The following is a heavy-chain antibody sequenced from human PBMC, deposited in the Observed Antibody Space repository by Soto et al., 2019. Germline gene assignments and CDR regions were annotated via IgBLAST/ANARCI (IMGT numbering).Heavy chain of an antibody. D-gene: IGHD2-8*01. CDR1: GGSISSGGYY. V-gene: IGHV4-31*03. Sequence: QVQLQESGPGLVKPSQTLSLTCSVSGGSISSGGYYWTWIRQHPGKGLEWIGYIYYSGSTYYNPSLKSRVTIAVDTSKNQFSLKLSAVTAADTAVYFCSRDVEHCTNGVCYNHFDYWGQGILVTGSS. CDR2: IYYSGST. J-gene: IGHJ4*02. CDR3: SRDVEHCTNGVCYNHFDY.